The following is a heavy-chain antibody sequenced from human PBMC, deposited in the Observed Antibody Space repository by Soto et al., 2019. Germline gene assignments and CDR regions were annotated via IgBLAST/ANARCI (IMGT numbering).Heavy chain of an antibody. D-gene: IGHD3-22*01. V-gene: IGHV3-11*01. CDR1: GFTFSDYY. CDR3: TRTRGDSSGVYYFDY. Sequence: QVQLVESGGGLVKPGGSLRLSCAASGFTFSDYYMSWIRQAPGKGLEWVSYFSSSSSTIYYYADSVKGRFTISRDNAKNSLYLQMNSLRAEDTAVYYCTRTRGDSSGVYYFDYWGQGTLVTVSS. J-gene: IGHJ4*02. CDR2: FSSSSSTI.